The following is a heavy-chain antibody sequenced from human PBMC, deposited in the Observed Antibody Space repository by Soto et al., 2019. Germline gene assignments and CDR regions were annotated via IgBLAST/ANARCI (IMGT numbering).Heavy chain of an antibody. Sequence: EVQLVESGGGLVQPGGSLRLSCEASGLTFSRYWMSWVRQAPGKGLEWVANIKQDGSEKYYVDSVKGRFTISRDNAKNSLYLQMNSLRAEDTAVYYCAKDGYYNRWDVWGQGTTVTVSS. J-gene: IGHJ6*02. CDR2: IKQDGSEK. CDR1: GLTFSRYW. V-gene: IGHV3-7*01. CDR3: AKDGYYNRWDV.